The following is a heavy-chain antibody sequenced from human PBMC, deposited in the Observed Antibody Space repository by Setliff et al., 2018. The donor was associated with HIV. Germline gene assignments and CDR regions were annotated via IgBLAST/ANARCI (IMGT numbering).Heavy chain of an antibody. CDR3: ARDFRIQLWLRSPFDY. J-gene: IGHJ4*02. D-gene: IGHD5-18*01. CDR1: GFTFSSYS. Sequence: GGSLRLSCAVSGFTFSSYSMNWVRQAPGKGLEWVSSISSSSDYIYYADSVEGRVIISRDNAKNPLYLQMNSLRAEDTAVYYCARDFRIQLWLRSPFDYLGQGTLVTVAS. CDR2: ISSSSDYI. V-gene: IGHV3-21*01.